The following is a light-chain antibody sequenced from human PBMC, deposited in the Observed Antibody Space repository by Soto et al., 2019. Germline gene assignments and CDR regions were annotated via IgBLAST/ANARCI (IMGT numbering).Light chain of an antibody. V-gene: IGKV3-15*01. CDR3: QHYNNWPPWT. CDR1: QSVTSN. CDR2: GSS. Sequence: EIVLSQSPATLSLSPGERATLSCRASQSVTSNLAWYQQKPGQAPRLLIYGSSTRATSSPAKFRGSGSGAKFTLTISSLQSEDFAVYYCQHYNNWPPWTFGQGTKVDIK. J-gene: IGKJ1*01.